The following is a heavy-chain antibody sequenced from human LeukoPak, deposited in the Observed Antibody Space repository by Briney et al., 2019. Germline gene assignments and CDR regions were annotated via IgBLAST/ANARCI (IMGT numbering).Heavy chain of an antibody. CDR3: AKDSDYGVAFNV. CDR2: IRYDGSSK. J-gene: IGHJ3*01. D-gene: IGHD4-17*01. Sequence: GRCLRVSCAASGFTLSTNGMHGVRQAPAKGLEWVAFIRYDGSSKNYADSVKGRFSISRDNSRNTLYLQMNSLRAEDTAVYYCAKDSDYGVAFNVCGQGKMVTVSA. CDR1: GFTLSTNG. V-gene: IGHV3-30*02.